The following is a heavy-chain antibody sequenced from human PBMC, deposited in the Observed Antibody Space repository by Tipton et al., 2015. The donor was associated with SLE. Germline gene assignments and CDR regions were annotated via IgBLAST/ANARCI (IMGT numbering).Heavy chain of an antibody. CDR3: ARDHPVAGPFDY. CDR1: GGSISNYY. D-gene: IGHD6-19*01. V-gene: IGHV4-4*07. J-gene: IGHJ4*02. Sequence: TLSLTCTVSGGSISNYYWSWIRQPAGKGLEWIGRIYTSGSTNYNPSLKSRGTTSVDTSKNQFSLKLSSVTAADTAVYYCARDHPVAGPFDYWGQGTLVTVSS. CDR2: IYTSGST.